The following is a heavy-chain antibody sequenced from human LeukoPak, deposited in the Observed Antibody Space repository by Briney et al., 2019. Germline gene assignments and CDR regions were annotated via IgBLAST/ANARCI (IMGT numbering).Heavy chain of an antibody. V-gene: IGHV4-31*03. CDR3: ARGDTAHLDY. Sequence: SETLSLTCTVSGGSISSGGYYWSWIRQHPGKGLELIGYIYYSGSTYYNPSLKSRVTISVDKSKTQFSLKLSSVTAADTDVYYCARGDTAHLDYWGQGTLVTVSS. CDR1: GGSISSGGYY. J-gene: IGHJ4*02. D-gene: IGHD5-18*01. CDR2: IYYSGST.